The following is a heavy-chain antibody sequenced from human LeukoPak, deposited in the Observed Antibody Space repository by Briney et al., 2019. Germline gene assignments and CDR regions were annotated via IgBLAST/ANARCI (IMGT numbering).Heavy chain of an antibody. CDR2: VSSDESIK. Sequence: PGRSLRLSCAASGFTFNSCAMHWVRQAPGKGLEWVAVVSSDESIKFYGDSVKGRFTISRDNSKNTLYLQMNSLRAEDTALYYCAKDVGSRSNIKNWLDPWGQGTLVTVSS. D-gene: IGHD6-13*01. J-gene: IGHJ5*02. V-gene: IGHV3-30*18. CDR3: AKDVGSRSNIKNWLDP. CDR1: GFTFNSCA.